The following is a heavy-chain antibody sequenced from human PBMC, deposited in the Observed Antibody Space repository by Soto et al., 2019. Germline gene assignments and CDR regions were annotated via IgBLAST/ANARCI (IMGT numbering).Heavy chain of an antibody. V-gene: IGHV3-23*01. D-gene: IGHD4-17*01. CDR2: ITNTGITT. J-gene: IGHJ4*02. CDR3: AKGLDYGDTEHIDH. CDR1: GFDFSSHA. Sequence: GGSLRLSCAACGFDFSSHALTWVRQAPGKGLEWLSSITNTGITTHYADSVKGRFTISRENSRNTLHLQLNNLRVDDTAVYYCAKGLDYGDTEHIDHWGQGTLVTVSS.